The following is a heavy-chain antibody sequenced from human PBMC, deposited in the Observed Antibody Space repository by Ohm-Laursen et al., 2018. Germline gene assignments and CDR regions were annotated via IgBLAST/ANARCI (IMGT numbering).Heavy chain of an antibody. V-gene: IGHV3-23*01. Sequence: SLRLSCAASGFTLSSYAMSWVRQAPGKGLEWVSSLSGNGGSTYYADSVKGRFTISRDNSKDTMYLQMNSLRAEDTAFYYCAKMVTMDCWGQGTLVTVSS. CDR1: GFTLSSYA. CDR3: AKMVTMDC. J-gene: IGHJ4*02. CDR2: LSGNGGST. D-gene: IGHD2-21*02.